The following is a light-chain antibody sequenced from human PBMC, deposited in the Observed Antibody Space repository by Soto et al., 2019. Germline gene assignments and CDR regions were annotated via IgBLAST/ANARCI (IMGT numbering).Light chain of an antibody. V-gene: IGLV2-11*01. CDR1: SSDVGVYKF. J-gene: IGLJ2*01. Sequence: QSALTQPPSVSGSPGQSVAISCTGLSSDVGVYKFVSWYQQRPGKAPKLIIYDVNKCPSGIPDRFSGSKSGDTASLTISGLRAEDEADYYCCSYASTFAVFGGGPKLTVL. CDR3: CSYASTFAV. CDR2: DVN.